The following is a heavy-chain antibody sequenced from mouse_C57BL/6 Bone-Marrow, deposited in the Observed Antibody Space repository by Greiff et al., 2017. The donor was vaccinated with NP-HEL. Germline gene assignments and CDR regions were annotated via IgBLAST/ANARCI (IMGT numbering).Heavy chain of an antibody. CDR1: GFSLTSYA. V-gene: IGHV2-9-1*01. J-gene: IGHJ4*01. D-gene: IGHD1-1*01. CDR3: ARNWSYGNYAMDY. CDR2: IWTGGGT. Sequence: VQVVESGPGLVAPSQSLSITCTVSGFSLTSYAISWVRQPPGKGLEWLGVIWTGGGTNYNSARKSRLSISKDNSKSQVFLKMNSLQTDDTARYYCARNWSYGNYAMDYWGQGTSGTVSS.